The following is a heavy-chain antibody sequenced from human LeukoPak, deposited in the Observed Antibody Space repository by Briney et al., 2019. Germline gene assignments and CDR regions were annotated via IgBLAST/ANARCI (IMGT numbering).Heavy chain of an antibody. J-gene: IGHJ4*02. Sequence: PSETLSLTCVVSGYSITSGYYWGWLRQPPGKGLEWIGSIYYSGSTNFNPSLKSRVTISVDTSKNQFSLKLTSVTAADTAVYYCARNSSSSSRGFYFDFWGQGTLVTVSS. D-gene: IGHD6-6*01. CDR1: GYSITSGYY. CDR3: ARNSSSSSRGFYFDF. V-gene: IGHV4-38-2*01. CDR2: IYYSGST.